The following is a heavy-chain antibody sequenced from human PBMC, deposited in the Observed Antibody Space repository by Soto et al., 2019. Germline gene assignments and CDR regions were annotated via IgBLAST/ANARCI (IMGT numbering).Heavy chain of an antibody. D-gene: IGHD2-15*01. CDR2: INHRGSI. J-gene: IGHJ6*02. V-gene: IGHV4-34*01. CDR3: ARGSRMRIPAARGRDYYYHGLDV. Sequence: QVQLQQWGAGLLKPSETLSLNCAVYGGSFSGYYWRWIRQPPGKGLEWIGEINHRGSINYNPSLMSRVTMSVDTSKHQFSLKLNSVTAADTAVFYCARGSRMRIPAARGRDYYYHGLDVWGQGTEVIVSS. CDR1: GGSFSGYY.